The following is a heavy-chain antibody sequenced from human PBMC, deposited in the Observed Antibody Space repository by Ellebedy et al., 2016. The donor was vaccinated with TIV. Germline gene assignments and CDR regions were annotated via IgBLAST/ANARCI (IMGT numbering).Heavy chain of an antibody. V-gene: IGHV3-23*01. CDR2: IGGGGTT. CDR3: AREGISWDAMGV. CDR1: GFTFGIYA. D-gene: IGHD2-15*01. Sequence: GGSLRLXCAASGFTFGIYAMSWVRQGPGKGLEWVSVIGGGGTTYYADSVKGRFTISRDNSKNTLYLQMNSLRAEDTAVYYCAREGISWDAMGVWGQGTAVTVSS. J-gene: IGHJ6*02.